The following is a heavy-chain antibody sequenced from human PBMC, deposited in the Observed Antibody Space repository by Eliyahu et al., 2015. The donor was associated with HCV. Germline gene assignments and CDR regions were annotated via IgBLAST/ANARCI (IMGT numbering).Heavy chain of an antibody. CDR1: GFTFSPFA. J-gene: IGHJ4*02. CDR3: AKETTLDY. CDR2: ISDSGDST. Sequence: EVQLLESGGGLVQPGGSLRPSCAASGFTFSPFAMSWVRQAPGKGLEWVSRISDSGDSTHYADSVKGRFTISRDNSKNTLYLQMNSLRAEDTALYYCAKETTLDYWGQGTLVTVSS. D-gene: IGHD4-17*01. V-gene: IGHV3-23*01.